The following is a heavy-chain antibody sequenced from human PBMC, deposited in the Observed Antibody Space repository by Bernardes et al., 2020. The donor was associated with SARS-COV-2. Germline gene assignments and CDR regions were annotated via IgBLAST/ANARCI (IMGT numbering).Heavy chain of an antibody. V-gene: IGHV3-48*01. CDR2: ISSSSSTI. Sequence: GSLSLSCAASGFTFSSYSMNWVRQAPGKGLEWVSYISSSSSTIYYADSVKGRFTISRDNAKNSLYLQMNSLRAEDTAVYYCARDFGGYFGAWGQGTLVTVSS. J-gene: IGHJ5*02. CDR3: ARDFGGYFGA. CDR1: GFTFSSYS. D-gene: IGHD3-22*01.